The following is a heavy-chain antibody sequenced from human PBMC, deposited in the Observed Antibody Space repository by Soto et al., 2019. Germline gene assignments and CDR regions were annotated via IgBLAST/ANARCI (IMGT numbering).Heavy chain of an antibody. CDR3: ARAPLGYCSGGSCPNWFDP. CDR2: INPSGGGT. V-gene: IGHV1-46*01. J-gene: IGHJ5*02. Sequence: ASVKVSCKASGYTFTSYYMHWVRQAPGQGLEWMGIINPSGGGTSYAQKFQGRVTMTRDTSTSTVYMELSSLRSEDTAVYYCARAPLGYCSGGSCPNWFDPCGQGTLVTVSS. D-gene: IGHD2-15*01. CDR1: GYTFTSYY.